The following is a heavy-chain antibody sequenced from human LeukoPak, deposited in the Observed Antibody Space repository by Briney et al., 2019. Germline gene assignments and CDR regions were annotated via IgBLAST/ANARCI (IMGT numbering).Heavy chain of an antibody. CDR3: AKASVSGGIYWYFDL. D-gene: IGHD2-15*01. V-gene: IGHV3-23*01. CDR2: ISGSGGTT. J-gene: IGHJ2*01. Sequence: GGSLRLSWAASGFTFSSYAISWVRQVAGKGLEWVSGISGSGGTTYCADSVKGRFTISRDNSKNTLYLQVNSLRAEHTAVYYCAKASVSGGIYWYFDLWGRGTLVTVSS. CDR1: GFTFSSYA.